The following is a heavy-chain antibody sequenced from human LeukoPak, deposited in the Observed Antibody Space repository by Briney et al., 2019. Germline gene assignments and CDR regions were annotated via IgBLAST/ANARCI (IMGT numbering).Heavy chain of an antibody. Sequence: SVKVSCKASGGTFSSYAISWVRQAPGQGLEWMGRIIPIFGTANYAQKFQGRVTITTDESTSTAYMELSSLRPEDTAVYYCANGYSSGWYFDYWGQGTLVTVSS. CDR1: GGTFSSYA. D-gene: IGHD6-19*01. CDR3: ANGYSSGWYFDY. J-gene: IGHJ4*02. V-gene: IGHV1-69*05. CDR2: IIPIFGTA.